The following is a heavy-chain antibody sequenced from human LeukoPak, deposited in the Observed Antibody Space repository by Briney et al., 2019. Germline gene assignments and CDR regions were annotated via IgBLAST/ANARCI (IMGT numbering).Heavy chain of an antibody. V-gene: IGHV3-48*04. CDR2: ISSSGSTI. CDR3: ARGTSTDWFDP. CDR1: GFTFSNYW. Sequence: GGSLRLSCAVSGFTFSNYWMSWVRQAPGKGLEWVSYISSSGSTIYYADSVKGRFTISRDNAKNSLYLQMNSLRAEDTAVYYCARGTSTDWFDPWGQGTLVTVSS. J-gene: IGHJ5*02. D-gene: IGHD2-21*02.